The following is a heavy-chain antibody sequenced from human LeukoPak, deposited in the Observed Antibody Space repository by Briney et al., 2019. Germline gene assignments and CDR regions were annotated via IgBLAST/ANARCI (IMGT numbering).Heavy chain of an antibody. V-gene: IGHV3-23*01. Sequence: PGGSLRLSCAASGFTFSSYAMSWVRQAPGKGLEWVSAISGSGGSTYYADSVKGRFTISRDNAKNSLYLQMNSLRDEDTAVYYCAREGWFGELADYWGQGTLVTVSS. D-gene: IGHD3-10*01. CDR2: ISGSGGST. J-gene: IGHJ4*02. CDR1: GFTFSSYA. CDR3: AREGWFGELADY.